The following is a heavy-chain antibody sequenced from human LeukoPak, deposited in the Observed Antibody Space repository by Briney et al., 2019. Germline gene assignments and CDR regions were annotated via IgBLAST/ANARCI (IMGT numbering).Heavy chain of an antibody. V-gene: IGHV3-23*01. Sequence: GGSLRPSCAASGFTFSSYAMSWVRQAPGKGLGWVSSISGSGGNTFYADSVKGRFTISRDNSKNTLYLQMNSLRAEDTAAYHCAKGRNEDGDAALNYWGQGTLVTVSS. J-gene: IGHJ4*02. D-gene: IGHD4-17*01. CDR3: AKGRNEDGDAALNY. CDR1: GFTFSSYA. CDR2: ISGSGGNT.